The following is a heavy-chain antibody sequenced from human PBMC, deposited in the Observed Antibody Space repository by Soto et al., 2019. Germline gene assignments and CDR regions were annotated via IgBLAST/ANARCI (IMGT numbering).Heavy chain of an antibody. CDR2: VNPSGGST. CDR1: GYIFTAYS. J-gene: IGHJ1*01. CDR3: SRGEDFRYCIFYSEFFQR. Sequence: QVQLVQSGAEVKKPGASVKVSCKASGYIFTAYSMHWVRQAPGQGLEWMGVVNPSGGSTNYAQKVQGRITITRDTATSTGHLDLSSLTSEDNAVYYLSRGEDFRYCIFYSEFFQRWGQGTLVTVSS. D-gene: IGHD2-15*01. V-gene: IGHV1-46*01.